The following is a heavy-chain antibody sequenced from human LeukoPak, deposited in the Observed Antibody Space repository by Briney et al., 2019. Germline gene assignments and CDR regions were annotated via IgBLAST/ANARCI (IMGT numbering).Heavy chain of an antibody. CDR3: ARDPVYSSSSGREYYYYGMDV. CDR1: GGSISSSNW. CDR2: IYHSGST. J-gene: IGHJ6*02. V-gene: IGHV4-4*02. Sequence: PSETLSLTRAVSGGSISSSNWWSWVRQPPGKGLEWIGEIYHSGSTKYNPSLKSRVTISVDKSKNQFSLKLSSVTAADTAVYYCARDPVYSSSSGREYYYYGMDVWGQGTTVTVSS. D-gene: IGHD6-6*01.